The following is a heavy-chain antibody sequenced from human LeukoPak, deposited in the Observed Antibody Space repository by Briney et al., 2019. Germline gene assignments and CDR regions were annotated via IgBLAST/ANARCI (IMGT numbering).Heavy chain of an antibody. CDR3: ARRTVAGNFDAFDI. CDR2: IYPGDSDT. J-gene: IGHJ3*02. CDR1: GYRFSSYW. V-gene: IGHV5-51*01. D-gene: IGHD6-19*01. Sequence: GESLKISCKGSGYRFSSYWTGWVRQMPGKGLEWMGIIYPGDSDTRYSPSFQGQVTMSADKSISTAYVQWSSLKASDSAMYYCARRTVAGNFDAFDIWGQGTLVTVSS.